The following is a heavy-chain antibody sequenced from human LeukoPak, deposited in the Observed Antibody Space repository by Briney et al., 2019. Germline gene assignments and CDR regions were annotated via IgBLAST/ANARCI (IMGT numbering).Heavy chain of an antibody. CDR3: ARGSPYCSGGSCYSEGMAFDI. CDR1: GFTFSSYE. Sequence: GGSLRLSCAASGFTFSSYEMNWVRQAPGKGLEWVSSISSSSSYIYYADSVKGRFTISRDNAKNSLYLQMNSLRAEDTAVYYCARGSPYCSGGSCYSEGMAFDIWGQGTMVTVSS. V-gene: IGHV3-21*01. J-gene: IGHJ3*02. D-gene: IGHD2-15*01. CDR2: ISSSSSYI.